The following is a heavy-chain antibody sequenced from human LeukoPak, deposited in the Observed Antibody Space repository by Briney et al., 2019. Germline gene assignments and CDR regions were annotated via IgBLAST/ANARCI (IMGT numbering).Heavy chain of an antibody. CDR3: ARGRDGYNPFDY. CDR1: GYTFTGYY. Sequence: ASVKVSCKASGYTFTGYYMHWVRQAPGQGLEWVGWINPNSGGTNYAQKFQGRVTMTRDTSISTAYMELSRLRSDDTAVYYCARGRDGYNPFDYWGQGTLVTVSS. V-gene: IGHV1-2*02. D-gene: IGHD5-24*01. J-gene: IGHJ4*02. CDR2: INPNSGGT.